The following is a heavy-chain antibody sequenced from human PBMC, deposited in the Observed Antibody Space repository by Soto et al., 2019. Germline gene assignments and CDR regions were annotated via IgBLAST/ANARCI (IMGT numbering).Heavy chain of an antibody. V-gene: IGHV3-13*05. J-gene: IGHJ3*02. CDR2: IGTAGDP. D-gene: IGHD4-17*01. CDR3: ARSISGEYAFDI. CDR1: GFTFSSYD. Sequence: GGSLRLSCAASGFTFSSYDMHWVRQATGKGLEWVSAIGTAGDPYYPGSVKGRFTISRENAKNSLYLQINSLSAGDTAVYYCARSISGEYAFDIWGQGTMVTVSS.